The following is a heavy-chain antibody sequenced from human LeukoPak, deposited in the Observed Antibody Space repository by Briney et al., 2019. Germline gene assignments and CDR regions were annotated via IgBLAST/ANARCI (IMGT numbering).Heavy chain of an antibody. V-gene: IGHV1-18*01. J-gene: IGHJ6*03. Sequence: GASVKVSCKASGYTFTSYGISWVRQAPGQGLEWMGCISAYNGNTNYAQKLQGRVTMTTDTSTSTAYMELRSLRSDDTAVYYCAKFLYSSSWYLGGDYYYYMDVWGKGTTVTVSS. CDR1: GYTFTSYG. D-gene: IGHD6-13*01. CDR3: AKFLYSSSWYLGGDYYYYMDV. CDR2: ISAYNGNT.